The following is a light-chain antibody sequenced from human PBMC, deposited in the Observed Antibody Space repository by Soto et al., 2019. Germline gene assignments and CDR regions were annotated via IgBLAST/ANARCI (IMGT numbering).Light chain of an antibody. V-gene: IGLV1-40*01. CDR3: QSYDSSLSGVV. CDR2: GNS. J-gene: IGLJ2*01. CDR1: SSNIGAGYD. Sequence: QSVLTQSPSVSGAPGQRVTISCTGSSSNIGAGYDVHWYQQFPGTAPKLLIYGNSNRPSGVPDRFSGSKSGTSASLAITGLQAEDEADYDCQSYDSSLSGVVFGGGTKVTVL.